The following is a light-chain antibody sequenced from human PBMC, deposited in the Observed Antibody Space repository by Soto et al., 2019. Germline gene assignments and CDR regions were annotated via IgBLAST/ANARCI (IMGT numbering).Light chain of an antibody. J-gene: IGLJ1*01. CDR3: SSHTSSRYV. CDR1: SCDVGGYNY. Sequence: QPVLAQPASVSGSPARSITISCTGNSCDVGGYNYVSWYQQHPGKAPKLMIYDVSNRPSGVSNRFSGSKSGNTASLTISGLQAEDDADYYCSSHTSSRYVFGTGTKVTLL. V-gene: IGLV2-14*01. CDR2: DVS.